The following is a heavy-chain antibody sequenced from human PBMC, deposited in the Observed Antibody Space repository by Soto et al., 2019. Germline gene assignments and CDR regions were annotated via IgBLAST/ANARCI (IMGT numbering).Heavy chain of an antibody. CDR2: IIPFLGKT. D-gene: IGHD3-22*01. J-gene: IGHJ1*01. Sequence: QVQLVQSGAEVKRPGSSVRVSCKASGGTFSNFALSWVRQAPGQGLEWMGGIIPFLGKTNYAQKFKDRVSITADESTRTAYMELRSLTSEDTAVYYCARPNGRGNYNDVGGYKHEEYFQYGGQGTLVTVSS. CDR3: ARPNGRGNYNDVGGYKHEEYFQY. CDR1: GGTFSNFA. V-gene: IGHV1-69*12.